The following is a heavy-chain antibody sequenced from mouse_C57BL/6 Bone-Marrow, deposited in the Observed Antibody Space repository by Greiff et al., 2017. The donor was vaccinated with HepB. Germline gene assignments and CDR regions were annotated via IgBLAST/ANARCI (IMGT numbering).Heavy chain of an antibody. CDR3: ARQYYGLWYFDV. V-gene: IGHV5-6*01. J-gene: IGHJ1*03. Sequence: EVQVVESGGDLVKPGGSLKLSCAASGFTFSSYGMSWVRQTPDKRLEWVATISSGGSYTYYPDSVKGRFTISRDNAKNTLYLQMSSLKSEDTAMYYCARQYYGLWYFDVWGTGTTVTVSS. CDR2: ISSGGSYT. D-gene: IGHD1-1*01. CDR1: GFTFSSYG.